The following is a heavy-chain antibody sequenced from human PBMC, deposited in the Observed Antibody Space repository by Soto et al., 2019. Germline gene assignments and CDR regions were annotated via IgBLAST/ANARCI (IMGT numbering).Heavy chain of an antibody. V-gene: IGHV1-18*01. J-gene: IGHJ4*02. Sequence: ASVKVSCKASGYTFASHAFTWVRLAPGQGLEWVGWISAYNGKTNYAQKLQGRVNMTTDTSTTTAYMELRRLRSDDTSLYYCARGSARSGYDYWGQGTLVTVSS. D-gene: IGHD3-10*01. CDR1: GYTFASHA. CDR3: ARGSARSGYDY. CDR2: ISAYNGKT.